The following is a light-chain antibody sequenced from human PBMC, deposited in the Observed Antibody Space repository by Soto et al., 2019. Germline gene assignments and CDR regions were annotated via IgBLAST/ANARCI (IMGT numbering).Light chain of an antibody. CDR1: QSLLHSNGYTF. CDR2: LGS. V-gene: IGKV2-28*01. CDR3: MQALQTPAYS. J-gene: IGKJ2*03. Sequence: IVMTQSPLSLPVTPGEPASISCKSSQSLLHSNGYTFLNWYLQKPRQPPQLLIYLGSYRASGVPDRFGGSGSGTDFTLKISRVEAEDVGVYYCMQALQTPAYSFGQGTKLEI.